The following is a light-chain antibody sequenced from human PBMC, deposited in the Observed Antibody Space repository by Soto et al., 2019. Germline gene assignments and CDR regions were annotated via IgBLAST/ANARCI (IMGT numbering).Light chain of an antibody. CDR2: KTS. Sequence: DIQMTQSPSTLSASVGDRVTITCRDSQGISSWLAWYPQTPGKAPKLLIYKTSHLASGVPSMFSGSGAGTECSLTISSLKPDDFATDDCQQYKSYPGTFGQGTKVDI. V-gene: IGKV1-5*03. J-gene: IGKJ1*01. CDR1: QGISSW. CDR3: QQYKSYPGT.